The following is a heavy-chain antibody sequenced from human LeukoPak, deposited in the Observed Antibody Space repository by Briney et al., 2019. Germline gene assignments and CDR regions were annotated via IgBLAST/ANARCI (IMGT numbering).Heavy chain of an antibody. CDR3: ARPANLYYASDAFDI. V-gene: IGHV1-18*01. J-gene: IGHJ3*02. Sequence: ASVKVSCKASGYTFTSYGISWVRQAPGQGLEWMGWISGYNGNTNYAQKFQGRVTMTANTSTNTASMELRSLRSDDTAVYYCARPANLYYASDAFDIWGQGTMVTVSS. CDR2: ISGYNGNT. CDR1: GYTFTSYG. D-gene: IGHD3-16*01.